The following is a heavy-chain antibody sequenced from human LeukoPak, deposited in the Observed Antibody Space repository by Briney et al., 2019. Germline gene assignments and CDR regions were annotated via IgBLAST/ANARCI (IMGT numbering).Heavy chain of an antibody. J-gene: IGHJ4*02. CDR3: AKVRATAGYFDY. Sequence: GGSLRLSCAASGFTFSSYDMHWVRQAPGKGLEWVAFIRYDGTNKYYADSVQGRFIISRDNSKNTLYLQMNSLRAEDTAVYYCAKVRATAGYFDYWGQGTLVTVSS. CDR2: IRYDGTNK. CDR1: GFTFSSYD. D-gene: IGHD6-13*01. V-gene: IGHV3-30*02.